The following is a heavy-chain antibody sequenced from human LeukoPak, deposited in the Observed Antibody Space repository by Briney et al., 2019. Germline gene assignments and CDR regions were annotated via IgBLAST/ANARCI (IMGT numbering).Heavy chain of an antibody. J-gene: IGHJ4*02. CDR2: ISISSNNA. CDR1: GLSLRSSG. D-gene: IGHD6-25*01. V-gene: IGHV3-23*01. CDR3: AKEVRPNDY. Sequence: GGSLRLSCAASGLSLRSSGMSWVRQAPGKGLEWVSSISISSNNAYYADSVKGRFTISKDNSKNTLYLQMNGLRAEDAAIYYCAKEVRPNDYWGQGTLVTVSS.